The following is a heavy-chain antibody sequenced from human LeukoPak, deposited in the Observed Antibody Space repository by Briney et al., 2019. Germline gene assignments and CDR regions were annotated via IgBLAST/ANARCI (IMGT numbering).Heavy chain of an antibody. Sequence: ASVKVSCKASGYTFTGNYMHWVRQAPGQGLEWMGRINPNSGGTDYVQKFQGRVTMTRDTSISTAYMELSGLRSDDTAVYYCARSRGEPEAYWYFDLWGRGTLVTVSS. CDR2: INPNSGGT. J-gene: IGHJ2*01. CDR3: ARSRGEPEAYWYFDL. D-gene: IGHD6-25*01. CDR1: GYTFTGNY. V-gene: IGHV1-2*06.